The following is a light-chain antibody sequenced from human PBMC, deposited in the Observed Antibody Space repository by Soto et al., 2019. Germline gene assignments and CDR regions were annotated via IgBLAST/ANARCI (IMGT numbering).Light chain of an antibody. V-gene: IGLV1-44*01. J-gene: IGLJ1*01. CDR2: RNN. CDR3: STWDDSLNGRV. Sequence: QSVLTQPPSASGTPGQRVTISCSGSSSNIGSNTVSSYQQLPGTDPKLLIYRNNQRPSGVPDRFSGSKSGTSASLAISGLQSEDEDDYYCSTWDDSLNGRVFGTGTKLTVL. CDR1: SSNIGSNT.